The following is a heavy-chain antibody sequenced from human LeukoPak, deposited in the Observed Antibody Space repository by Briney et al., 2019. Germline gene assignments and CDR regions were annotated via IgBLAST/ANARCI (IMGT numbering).Heavy chain of an antibody. V-gene: IGHV4-34*01. J-gene: IGHJ6*03. Sequence: PSETLSLTCAVYGGSFSDYYWSWIRQPPGKGLEWIGEINHSGSTNYNPSLKSRVTISVDTSKNQFSLKLSSVTAADTAVYYCARGQEVRGYFYYYYMDVWGKGTTVTVSS. D-gene: IGHD3-10*01. CDR3: ARGQEVRGYFYYYYMDV. CDR1: GGSFSDYY. CDR2: INHSGST.